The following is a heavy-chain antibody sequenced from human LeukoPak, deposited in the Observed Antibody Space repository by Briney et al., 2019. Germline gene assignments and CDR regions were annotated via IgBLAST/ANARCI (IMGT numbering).Heavy chain of an antibody. V-gene: IGHV3-7*05. Sequence: GGSLRLSCAASGFTSTSYWMTWVRQAPGKGLHWVANINHDGTDKNYADSVKGRFTISRDNAKRSVFLQMNSLRAEDTALYYCAKDLTSWNYWGQGTLVTVSS. CDR3: AKDLTSWNY. CDR1: GFTSTSYW. CDR2: INHDGTDK. J-gene: IGHJ4*02. D-gene: IGHD2-2*01.